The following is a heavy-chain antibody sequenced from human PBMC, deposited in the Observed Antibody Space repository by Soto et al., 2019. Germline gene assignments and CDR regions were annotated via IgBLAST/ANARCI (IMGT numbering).Heavy chain of an antibody. CDR2: INYSEST. J-gene: IGHJ6*02. V-gene: IGHV4-30-4*01. CDR3: ARAPYCSGDSCFSYYYYGMDV. CDR1: GGSISSGDYY. D-gene: IGHD2-15*01. Sequence: QVQLQESGPGLVKSSETLTLTCTVSGGSISSGDYYWNWIRQPPGKGLEWIGYINYSESTYYNPSPKSRVTISVDMSKNQFSLKLSSVTAADTAVYYCARAPYCSGDSCFSYYYYGMDVWGQGTTVTVSS.